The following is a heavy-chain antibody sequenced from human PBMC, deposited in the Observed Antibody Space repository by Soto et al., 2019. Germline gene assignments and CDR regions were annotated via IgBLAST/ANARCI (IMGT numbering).Heavy chain of an antibody. CDR2: VSAYNGNT. J-gene: IGHJ6*04. CDR3: ARDSSPNVEGPVAYAGV. D-gene: IGHD4-17*01. V-gene: IGHV1-18*01. Sequence: QVQLVQSGAEVKKPGASVKVSCKASGYTFTSYGISWVRQAPGQGLEWMGWVSAYNGNTNCAQKLKGRVTMTTTTSTSTAYTELRSLRSDHTPVYYCARDSSPNVEGPVAYAGVWGKGTTVTVSS. CDR1: GYTFTSYG.